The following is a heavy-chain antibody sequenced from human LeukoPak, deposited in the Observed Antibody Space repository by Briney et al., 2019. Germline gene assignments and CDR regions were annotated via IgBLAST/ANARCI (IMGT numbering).Heavy chain of an antibody. Sequence: SQTLSLTCTVSGGSISSGGYYWSWIRQHPGKGLEWIGYIYYSGSTYYNPSLKSRVTISVDTSKNQFSLKLSSVTAADTAVYYCARSYSSGWSDYWGQGTLATVSS. V-gene: IGHV4-31*03. J-gene: IGHJ4*02. D-gene: IGHD6-19*01. CDR1: GGSISSGGYY. CDR2: IYYSGST. CDR3: ARSYSSGWSDY.